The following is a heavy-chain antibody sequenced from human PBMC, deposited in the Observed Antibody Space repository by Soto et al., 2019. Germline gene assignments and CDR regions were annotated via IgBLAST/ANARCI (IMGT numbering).Heavy chain of an antibody. CDR1: GYTFAGYY. CDR3: AKGGAIVAAGTRVYLYNAMDV. CDR2: INPNSGDT. Sequence: ASVKVSCKASGYTFAGYYVHWVRQAPGQGLEWMGWINPNSGDTYLAQRFQGRVTMNRDTSIGTAYMELRGLTSDDTAEYYCAKGGAIVAAGTRVYLYNAMDVWGQGTTVTVSS. V-gene: IGHV1-2*02. J-gene: IGHJ6*02. D-gene: IGHD1-26*01.